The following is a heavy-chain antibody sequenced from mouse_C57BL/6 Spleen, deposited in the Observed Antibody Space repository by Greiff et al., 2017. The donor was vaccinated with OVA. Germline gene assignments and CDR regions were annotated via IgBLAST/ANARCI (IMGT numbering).Heavy chain of an antibody. CDR3: ARVDYDATGDY. D-gene: IGHD2-4*01. J-gene: IGHJ2*01. CDR2: ISDGGSYT. CDR1: GFTFSSYA. Sequence: EVKVVESGGGLVKPGGSLKLSCAASGFTFSSYAMSWVRQTPEKRLEWVATISDGGSYTYYPDNVKGRFTISRDNAKNNLYLQMSHLKSEDTAMYYCARVDYDATGDYWGQGTTLTVSS. V-gene: IGHV5-4*03.